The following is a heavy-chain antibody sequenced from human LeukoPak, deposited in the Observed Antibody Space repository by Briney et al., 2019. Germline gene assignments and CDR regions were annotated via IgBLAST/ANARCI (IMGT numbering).Heavy chain of an antibody. CDR3: ARVRSSSWYVSFDY. V-gene: IGHV4-34*01. CDR2: INHSGST. D-gene: IGHD6-13*01. Sequence: PSETLSLTCAVYGGSFSGYYWGWIRQPPGKGLEWIGEINHSGSTNYNPSLKSRVTISVDTCKNQFSLKLSSVTAADTAVYYCARVRSSSWYVSFDYWGQGTLATVSS. J-gene: IGHJ4*02. CDR1: GGSFSGYY.